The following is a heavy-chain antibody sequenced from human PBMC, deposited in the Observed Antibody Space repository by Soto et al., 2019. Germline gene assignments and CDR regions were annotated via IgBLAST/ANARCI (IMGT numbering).Heavy chain of an antibody. CDR2: IIPIFGTA. V-gene: IGHV1-69*01. CDR1: GGTFSSYA. CDR3: ARTYYDILTGYYRYWYFDL. J-gene: IGHJ2*01. D-gene: IGHD3-9*01. Sequence: QVQLVQSGAEVKKPGSSVKVSCKASGGTFSSYAISWVRQAPGQGLEWMGGIIPIFGTANYAQKFQGRVTITADESTGTDYMELSSLRSEDTAVYYCARTYYDILTGYYRYWYFDLWGRGTLVTVSS.